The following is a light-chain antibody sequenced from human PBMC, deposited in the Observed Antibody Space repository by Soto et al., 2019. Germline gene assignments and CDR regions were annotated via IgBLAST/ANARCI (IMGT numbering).Light chain of an antibody. J-gene: IGKJ5*01. V-gene: IGKV1-12*02. Sequence: DIQMTQSPSTLCASVGDRVTIPGRASQGVSSWLAWYQQKPGKAPRLLIYDASSLESGVPSRFSGSGSGTDFTLTISSLQPEDFATYYCQQANSFPFTFGQGTRLEIK. CDR3: QQANSFPFT. CDR1: QGVSSW. CDR2: DAS.